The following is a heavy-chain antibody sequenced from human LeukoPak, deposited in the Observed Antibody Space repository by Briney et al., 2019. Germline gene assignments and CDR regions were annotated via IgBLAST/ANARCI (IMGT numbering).Heavy chain of an antibody. J-gene: IGHJ5*02. Sequence: GESLKISCKGAGYSFTSYWIGWVRQMPGQGLEWMGIIYPGDSDIRYSPSFQGQVTISADKSISTAYLQWRSLKASDTAMYYCARRHAGSGGWFDPWGQGTLVTVSS. D-gene: IGHD2-8*02. CDR1: GYSFTSYW. CDR2: IYPGDSDI. CDR3: ARRHAGSGGWFDP. V-gene: IGHV5-51*01.